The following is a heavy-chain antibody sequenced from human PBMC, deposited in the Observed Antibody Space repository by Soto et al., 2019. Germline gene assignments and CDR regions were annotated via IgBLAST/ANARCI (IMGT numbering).Heavy chain of an antibody. CDR3: AKRSSSSTFDY. CDR1: GVPFGSYA. D-gene: IGHD6-6*01. CDR2: ISGSDDST. V-gene: IGHV3-23*01. Sequence: PGGSLRLSCAASGVPFGSYAMSWVRQAPGKGLEWVSVISGSDDSTYYADSVKGRFTISRDNSKNTLYLQMNSLRAEDTAVYYCAKRSSSSTFDYWGQGTLVTVSS. J-gene: IGHJ4*02.